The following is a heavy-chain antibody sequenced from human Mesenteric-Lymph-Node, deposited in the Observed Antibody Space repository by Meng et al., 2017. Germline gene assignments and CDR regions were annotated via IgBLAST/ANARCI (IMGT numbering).Heavy chain of an antibody. J-gene: IGHJ3*02. V-gene: IGHV3-30*11. CDR1: VSIANHV. Sequence: GESLKISCAVSVSIANHVMHWVRQAPGKGPEWVAVISHDESVIIYADAVKGRFTISRDTSKNILYLEMSSLRTEDTAMYYCARAGHSSGYCDGFASWGQGTAVTVSS. CDR2: ISHDESVI. D-gene: IGHD3-22*01. CDR3: ARAGHSSGYCDGFAS.